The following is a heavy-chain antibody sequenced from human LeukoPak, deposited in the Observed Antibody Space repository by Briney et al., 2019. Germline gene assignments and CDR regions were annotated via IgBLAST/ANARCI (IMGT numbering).Heavy chain of an antibody. CDR3: ARGWYCSGGSCYSPAFDI. CDR1: GFTVSSNY. D-gene: IGHD2-15*01. V-gene: IGHV3-66*02. J-gene: IGHJ3*02. Sequence: GGSLRLSCAASGFTVSSNYMSWVRQAPGKGLEWVSVIYSGGSTYYADSVKGRFTISRDNSKNTLHLQMNSLRAEDTAVYYCARGWYCSGGSCYSPAFDIWGQGTMVTVSS. CDR2: IYSGGST.